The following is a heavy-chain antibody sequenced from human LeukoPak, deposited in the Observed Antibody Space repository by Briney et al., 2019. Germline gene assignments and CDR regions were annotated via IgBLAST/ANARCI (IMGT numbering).Heavy chain of an antibody. CDR3: AKDKAYSTGWYGIDY. CDR2: INGDGGST. Sequence: GGSLRLSCAASGFTFYDYAMHWVRQAPGRGLEWVSLINGDGGSTHYADSLRGRFTISRDNSKNSLFLQMNSLRTEDTALYYCAKDKAYSTGWYGIDYWGQGTLVTVSS. D-gene: IGHD6-19*01. V-gene: IGHV3-43*02. CDR1: GFTFYDYA. J-gene: IGHJ4*02.